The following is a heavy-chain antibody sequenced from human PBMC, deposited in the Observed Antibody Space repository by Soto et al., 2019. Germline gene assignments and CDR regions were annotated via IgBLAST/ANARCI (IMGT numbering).Heavy chain of an antibody. V-gene: IGHV3-23*01. D-gene: IGHD3-22*01. Sequence: QSGGSLRLSCAASGFTFSSYAMSWVRQAPGKGLEWVSAISGSGGSTYYADSVKGRFTISRDNSKNTLYLQMNSLRAEDTAVYYCAKALVSYMIVAVDYWGQGTLVTVSS. CDR2: ISGSGGST. CDR1: GFTFSSYA. J-gene: IGHJ4*02. CDR3: AKALVSYMIVAVDY.